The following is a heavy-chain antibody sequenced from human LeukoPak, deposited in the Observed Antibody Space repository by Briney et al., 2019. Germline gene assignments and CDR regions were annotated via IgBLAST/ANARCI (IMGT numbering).Heavy chain of an antibody. CDR2: ISDSGTSM. Sequence: GGSLRLSCVASGFTFSDFYMSWIRQAPGKGLEWVSLISDSGTSMYYADSVQGRFTISRDNFKNTLYLQMNTLRAEDTAVYYCAKGAFWSGSNWFDPWGQGTLVTVSS. D-gene: IGHD3-3*01. V-gene: IGHV3-11*04. J-gene: IGHJ5*02. CDR1: GFTFSDFY. CDR3: AKGAFWSGSNWFDP.